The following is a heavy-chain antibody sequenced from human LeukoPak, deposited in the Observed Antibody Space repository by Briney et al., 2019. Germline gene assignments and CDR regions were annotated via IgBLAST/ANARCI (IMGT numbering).Heavy chain of an antibody. V-gene: IGHV1-3*01. CDR3: ARVKQQLSQGGIFDY. Sequence: ASVKVSCKASGCTFTSYAMHWVRQAPGQRLEWMGWINAGNGNTKYSQKFQGRVTITRDTSASTAYMELSSLRSEDTAVYYCARVKQQLSQGGIFDYWGQGTLVTVSS. D-gene: IGHD6-13*01. J-gene: IGHJ4*02. CDR1: GCTFTSYA. CDR2: INAGNGNT.